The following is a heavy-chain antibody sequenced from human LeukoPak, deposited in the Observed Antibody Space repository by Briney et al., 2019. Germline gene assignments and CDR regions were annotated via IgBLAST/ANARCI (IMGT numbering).Heavy chain of an antibody. CDR3: AKLAGSGWYGHFDY. J-gene: IGHJ4*02. CDR1: GFTFSSYA. V-gene: IGHV3-23*01. CDR2: ISGSGGST. D-gene: IGHD6-19*01. Sequence: GGSLRLSCAASGFTFSSYAMSWVRQAPGKGLEWVSAISGSGGSTYYADSVKGRFTISRDNAKNSLYLQMNSLRAEDTALYYCAKLAGSGWYGHFDYWGQGTLVTVSS.